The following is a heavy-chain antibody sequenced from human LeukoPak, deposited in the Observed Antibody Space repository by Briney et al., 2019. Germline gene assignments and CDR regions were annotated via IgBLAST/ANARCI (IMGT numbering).Heavy chain of an antibody. CDR1: GFTFSSYS. CDR3: AKALRYSRSGSDF. J-gene: IGHJ4*02. Sequence: PGGSLRLSCAASGFTFSSYSMSWVRQAPGKGLEWVSAISRDAGNTYYADSVKGRFTISRDNSKNTLYLQMNSLRAEDTAVYYCAKALRYSRSGSDFCGQGALFTVSS. V-gene: IGHV3-23*01. D-gene: IGHD6-13*01. CDR2: ISRDAGNT.